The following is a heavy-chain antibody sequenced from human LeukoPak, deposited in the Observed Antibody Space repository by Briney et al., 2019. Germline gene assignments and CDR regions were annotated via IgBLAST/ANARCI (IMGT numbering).Heavy chain of an antibody. CDR2: VNHSGST. D-gene: IGHD3-22*01. CDR3: ARGPPLAYYGTGGYYFFDY. Sequence: PSETLSLTCSAYGGSFGGYFWSWIRQPPGEGLEWIGEVNHSGSTNYSPSLKSRVTISVDTSRTQFSLNLRSVTAADTAVYYCARGPPLAYYGTGGYYFFDYWGQGILVTVSP. CDR1: GGSFGGYF. J-gene: IGHJ4*02. V-gene: IGHV4-34*01.